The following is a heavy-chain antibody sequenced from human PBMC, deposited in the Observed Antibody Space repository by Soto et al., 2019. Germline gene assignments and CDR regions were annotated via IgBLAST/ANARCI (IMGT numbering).Heavy chain of an antibody. CDR2: ISYDGSNK. CDR3: AKDDTGYSSGWYGMPFDY. Sequence: GGSLRLSCAASGFTFSSYGMHWVRQAPGKGLEWVAVISYDGSNKYYADSVKGRFTISRDNSKNTLYLQMNSLRAEDTAVYYCAKDDTGYSSGWYGMPFDYWGQGTLVTVSS. D-gene: IGHD6-19*01. J-gene: IGHJ4*02. V-gene: IGHV3-30*18. CDR1: GFTFSSYG.